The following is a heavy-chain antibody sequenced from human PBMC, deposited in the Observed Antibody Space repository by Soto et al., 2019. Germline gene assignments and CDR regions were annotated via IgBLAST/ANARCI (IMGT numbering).Heavy chain of an antibody. D-gene: IGHD5-12*01. Sequence: PSETLSLTCSVSDGSVRTGSYHWRWIRQPPGKGLEWIGFIPNNGSPDYNPSLKSRVVVSIDRSKNQFSLKVNSVTAADTAVYYCARLPYSYSGYDETYFDYWGQGTLVTVSS. J-gene: IGHJ4*02. V-gene: IGHV4-61*01. CDR3: ARLPYSYSGYDETYFDY. CDR1: DGSVRTGSYH. CDR2: IPNNGSP.